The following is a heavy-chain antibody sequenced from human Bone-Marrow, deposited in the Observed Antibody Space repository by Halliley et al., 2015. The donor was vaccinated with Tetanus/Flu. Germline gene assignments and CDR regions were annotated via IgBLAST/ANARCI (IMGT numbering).Heavy chain of an antibody. Sequence: QLVQSGAEVKKPGESLKISCKDSGDSFTNYWIGWVRQMPGKGLERMGSIYPDDSDTRYRPSFQGHVTISADKSIGTAYLGWSSLKAADSAMYFCARHQELRDPIDSGGQGTLVTVSS. V-gene: IGHV5-51*01. CDR3: ARHQELRDPIDS. CDR1: GDSFTNYW. CDR2: IYPDDSDT. J-gene: IGHJ5*01. D-gene: IGHD1-7*01.